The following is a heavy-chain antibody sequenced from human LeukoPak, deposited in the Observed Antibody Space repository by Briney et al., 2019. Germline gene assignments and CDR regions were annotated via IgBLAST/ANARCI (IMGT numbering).Heavy chain of an antibody. V-gene: IGHV3-21*04. CDR2: ISSSSSYI. J-gene: IGHJ4*02. Sequence: GGSLRLSCAASGFTFSSYSMNWVRQAPGKGLEWVSSISSSSSYIYYADSVKGRFTISRGNSKNTLYLQMNSLRVEDTAVYYCARGSAWSDYWGQGTLVTVSS. D-gene: IGHD6-19*01. CDR1: GFTFSSYS. CDR3: ARGSAWSDY.